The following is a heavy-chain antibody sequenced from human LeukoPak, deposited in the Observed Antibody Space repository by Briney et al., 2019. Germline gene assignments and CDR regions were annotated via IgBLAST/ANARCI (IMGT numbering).Heavy chain of an antibody. D-gene: IGHD2-21*02. CDR3: ARGRTAIQLG. J-gene: IGHJ4*02. V-gene: IGHV4-34*01. CDR1: GGSFSGYY. Sequence: SETLSLTRAVYGGSFSGYYWSWIRQPPGKGLEWIGEINHSGSTNYNPSLKSRVTISVDASKIKFTLKLSSVTAADTAVYYCARGRTAIQLGGGQGTLVTVSS. CDR2: INHSGST.